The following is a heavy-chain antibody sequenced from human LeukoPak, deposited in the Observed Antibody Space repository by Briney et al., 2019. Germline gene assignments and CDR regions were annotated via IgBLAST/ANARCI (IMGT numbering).Heavy chain of an antibody. CDR3: ARELWRASVVAAKEFDY. Sequence: GGSLRLSCAASGFTVSSNYMSWVRQAPGKGLDWVSYISSSGSTIYHADSVKGRFTISRDNAKNSLYLQMNSLRAEDTAVYYCARELWRASVVAAKEFDYWGQGTLVTVSS. D-gene: IGHD5-12*01. J-gene: IGHJ4*02. CDR1: GFTVSSNY. V-gene: IGHV3-11*01. CDR2: ISSSGSTI.